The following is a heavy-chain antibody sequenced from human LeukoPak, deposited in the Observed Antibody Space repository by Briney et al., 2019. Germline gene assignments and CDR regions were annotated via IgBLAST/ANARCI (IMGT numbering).Heavy chain of an antibody. D-gene: IGHD3-22*01. Sequence: GGSLRLSCAASGFTFSSYGMHWVRQAPGKGLEWVAVISYDGSNKYYADSVEGRFTISRDNSKNTLYLQMNSLRAEDTAVYYCAREAYYYDSSGYSDAFDIWGQGTMVTVSS. CDR3: AREAYYYDSSGYSDAFDI. V-gene: IGHV3-30*03. J-gene: IGHJ3*02. CDR2: ISYDGSNK. CDR1: GFTFSSYG.